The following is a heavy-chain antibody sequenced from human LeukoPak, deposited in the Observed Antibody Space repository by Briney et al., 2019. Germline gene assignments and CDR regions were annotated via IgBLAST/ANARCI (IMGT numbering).Heavy chain of an antibody. CDR2: INQDGSLK. V-gene: IGHV3-7*01. CDR1: GFAFSNYW. CDR3: ANTPAARGDY. D-gene: IGHD6-6*01. J-gene: IGHJ4*02. Sequence: GGSLRLSCAASGFAFSNYWMTWVRQAPGKGLEWVANINQDGSLKTYVDSVKGRFTISRDNAKNSLYLQTNSLRADDTAVYYCANTPAARGDYWGQGTLVTVSS.